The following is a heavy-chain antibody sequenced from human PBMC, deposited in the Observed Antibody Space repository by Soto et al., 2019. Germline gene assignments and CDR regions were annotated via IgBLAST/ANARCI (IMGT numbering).Heavy chain of an antibody. J-gene: IGHJ4*02. Sequence: WGSLRLSCAASGFTFSSNSISFCGQAPGKGLEWVSYIDSTSMHIYYADSVKGRFTITRDNAKKSVYLQMTSLRAEDTAVYYCARLVGAYQHYIDYWGQGTLVTVSS. V-gene: IGHV3-21*01. CDR1: GFTFSSNS. CDR2: IDSTSMHI. D-gene: IGHD1-26*01. CDR3: ARLVGAYQHYIDY.